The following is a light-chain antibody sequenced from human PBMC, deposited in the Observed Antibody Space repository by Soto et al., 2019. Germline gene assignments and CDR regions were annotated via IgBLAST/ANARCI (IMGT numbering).Light chain of an antibody. CDR3: QQYENRPYT. CDR2: GAS. J-gene: IGKJ5*01. V-gene: IGKV3-20*01. Sequence: EIVLTQSPGTLSLSPGERATLSCRASQSVSSSYLAWYQQKPGQAPRLLIYGASNRATGIPDRFSGSGSGTDFTLTISRLEPEDFATYYCQQYENRPYTFGPGTRLEIK. CDR1: QSVSSSY.